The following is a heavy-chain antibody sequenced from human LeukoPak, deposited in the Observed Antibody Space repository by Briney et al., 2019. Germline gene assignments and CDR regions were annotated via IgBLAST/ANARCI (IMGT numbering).Heavy chain of an antibody. J-gene: IGHJ4*02. V-gene: IGHV4-59*08. CDR2: LYYSGST. CDR3: ARSSDYCSNGSCFSRYFDY. D-gene: IGHD2-15*01. CDR1: GGSISSYY. Sequence: SETLSLTCTVSGGSISSYYWSWIRQPPEKGLEWIGYLYYSGSTNYNPSLKSRVTMSVDTSKNQFSLRLSSVTATDTAVYYCARSSDYCSNGSCFSRYFDYWGQGAPVSVPS.